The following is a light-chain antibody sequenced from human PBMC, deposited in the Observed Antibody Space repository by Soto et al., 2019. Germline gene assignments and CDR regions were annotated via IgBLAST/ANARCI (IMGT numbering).Light chain of an antibody. Sequence: EVVMTQSPSTLSVSPGERATLSCRASQSVSNNLAWYQQKPGQAPRLLIYGASSRATGIPDRFSGSGSGTDFTLTISRLEPEDFAVYYCQQYGTSPRTFGQGTKVDI. CDR1: QSVSNN. CDR3: QQYGTSPRT. CDR2: GAS. J-gene: IGKJ1*01. V-gene: IGKV3-20*01.